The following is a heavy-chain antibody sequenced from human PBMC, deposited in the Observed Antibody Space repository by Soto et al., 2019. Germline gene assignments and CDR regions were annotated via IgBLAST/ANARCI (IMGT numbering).Heavy chain of an antibody. CDR2: INPSGGST. D-gene: IGHD6-19*01. CDR3: ARDLRSGWYSTGHYYYGMDV. CDR1: GYTFTSYY. Sequence: ASVKVSFKASGYTFTSYYMHWVRQAPGQGLEWMGIINPSGGSTSYAQRFQGRVTMTRDTSTSTVYMELSSLRSEDTAVYYCARDLRSGWYSTGHYYYGMDVWGQGTTVTVSS. V-gene: IGHV1-46*01. J-gene: IGHJ6*02.